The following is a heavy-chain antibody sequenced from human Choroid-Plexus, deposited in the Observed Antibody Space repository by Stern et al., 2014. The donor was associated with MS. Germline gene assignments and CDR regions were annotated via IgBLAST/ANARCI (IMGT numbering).Heavy chain of an antibody. D-gene: IGHD3-22*01. CDR2: IKGKSDGGTG. J-gene: IGHJ4*02. V-gene: IGHV3-15*07. CDR1: GFTFNTAW. Sequence: VQLVQSGGGLVKPGGSLRLSCAASGFTFNTAWMNWVRQAPGKGLEWVGRIKGKSDGGTGDYSAPVQGRLTISRDDSKTTLYLHMNNLKTEDTAVYYCTARGYFFDNSGYHSFDYWGRGTLVTVSS. CDR3: TARGYFFDNSGYHSFDY.